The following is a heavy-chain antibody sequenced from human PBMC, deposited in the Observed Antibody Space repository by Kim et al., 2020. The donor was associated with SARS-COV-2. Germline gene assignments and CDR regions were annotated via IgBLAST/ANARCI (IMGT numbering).Heavy chain of an antibody. Sequence: GGSLRLSCAASGFTFSSNWMSWVRQAPGKGLEWVANIKRDGSEKNYVDSVKGRFTISRDNAKNSLYLQMSSLRAEDTAVYYCGRGIAVGFWGQGTRVTVSS. D-gene: IGHD2-15*01. J-gene: IGHJ4*02. CDR1: GFTFSSNW. V-gene: IGHV3-7*01. CDR3: GRGIAVGF. CDR2: IKRDGSEK.